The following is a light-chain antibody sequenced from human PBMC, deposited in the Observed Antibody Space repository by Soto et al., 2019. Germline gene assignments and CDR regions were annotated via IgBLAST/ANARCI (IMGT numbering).Light chain of an antibody. CDR3: CSYAGSYLGV. CDR2: DVS. Sequence: QSALTQPRSVSGSPGQSVTISCTGTSSDVGGYNYVSWYQQHPGNAPKLMIYDVSKRPSGIPDRFSGSKSGNTASLTISGIEAHDEADYYCCSYAGSYLGVFGTGTKLTVL. V-gene: IGLV2-11*01. J-gene: IGLJ1*01. CDR1: SSDVGGYNY.